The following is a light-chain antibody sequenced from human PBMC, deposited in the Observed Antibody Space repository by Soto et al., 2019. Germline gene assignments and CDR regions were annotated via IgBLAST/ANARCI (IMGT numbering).Light chain of an antibody. Sequence: QSALTQPASVSESPGQSITISCTGSSSDVGGYNYVSWYQHHPGKAPKVMIYEVSNRPSGVSIRFSGSKSGNTASLTISGLQAEDEADYYCSSYTTSSTLVFGGGTKVTVL. CDR3: SSYTTSSTLV. J-gene: IGLJ2*01. CDR2: EVS. CDR1: SSDVGGYNY. V-gene: IGLV2-14*01.